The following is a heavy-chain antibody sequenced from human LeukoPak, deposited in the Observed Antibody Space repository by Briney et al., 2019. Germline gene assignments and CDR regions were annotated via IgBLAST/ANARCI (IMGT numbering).Heavy chain of an antibody. Sequence: ASVKVSCKAFGYTFTGYWMHWVRQAPGQGPEWMGVISPSGGSTIYAQKFKGRVTLTRDMSTSTDYLELSSLRSEDTAVYYCARDKVLGYMDVWGKGTTVTVSS. V-gene: IGHV1-46*01. D-gene: IGHD1-14*01. CDR3: ARDKVLGYMDV. CDR2: ISPSGGST. CDR1: GYTFTGYW. J-gene: IGHJ6*03.